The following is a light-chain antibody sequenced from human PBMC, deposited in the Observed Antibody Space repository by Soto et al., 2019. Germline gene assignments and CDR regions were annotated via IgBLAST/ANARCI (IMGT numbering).Light chain of an antibody. CDR3: QQRHMWPIT. Sequence: EVVLTQSPVTLSLSPGERATLSCRASQSFCGLLAWYQQKPGQAPRLLIYDAYNRATGIPPRFSGSGSGTDFTLTISSLEPEDSAVYYCQQRHMWPITFGQGTRLEIK. V-gene: IGKV3-11*01. CDR1: QSFCGL. CDR2: DAY. J-gene: IGKJ5*01.